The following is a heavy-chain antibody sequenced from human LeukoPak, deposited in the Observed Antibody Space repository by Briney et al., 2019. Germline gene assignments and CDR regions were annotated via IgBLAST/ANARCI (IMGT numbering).Heavy chain of an antibody. V-gene: IGHV1-8*01. D-gene: IGHD3-10*01. CDR1: GYTFTSYD. J-gene: IGHJ4*02. CDR3: ARGLWFGELLEDGFDY. Sequence: ASVKVSCKASGYTFTSYDINWVRQATGQGLEWMGWMNPNSGNTGYAQEFQGRVTMTRNTSISTAYMELSSLRSEDTAVYYCARGLWFGELLEDGFDYWGQGTLVAVSS. CDR2: MNPNSGNT.